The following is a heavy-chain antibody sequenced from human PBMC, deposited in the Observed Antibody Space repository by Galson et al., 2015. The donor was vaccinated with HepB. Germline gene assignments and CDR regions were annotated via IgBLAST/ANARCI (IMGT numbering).Heavy chain of an antibody. CDR1: GFTFSNSA. V-gene: IGHV3-23*01. J-gene: IGHJ4*02. CDR3: AKDPGTVSPSWRVKTDYRFDS. Sequence: SLRLSCATSGFTFSNSAMSWVRQAPGKGLEWVSGFSRNGYYTYYADSARGRFIISRDSSKRTLYLQMNSLRVEDTAVYYCAKDPGTVSPSWRVKTDYRFDSWGQGALVTVSS. CDR2: FSRNGYYT. D-gene: IGHD4-11*01.